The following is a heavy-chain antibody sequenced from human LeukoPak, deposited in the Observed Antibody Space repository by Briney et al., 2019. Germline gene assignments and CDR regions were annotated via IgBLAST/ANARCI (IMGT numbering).Heavy chain of an antibody. V-gene: IGHV3-23*01. J-gene: IGHJ4*02. CDR2: ISGSGGST. CDR3: AKDELMDTAEVTAFDY. D-gene: IGHD5-18*01. Sequence: PGGSLRLSCAASGFTFSSYAMSWVRQAPGKGLEWVSSISGSGGSTYYVDSVKGRFTISRDNSKNTLYLQMNSLRAEDTAVYYCAKDELMDTAEVTAFDYWGQGTLVTVSS. CDR1: GFTFSSYA.